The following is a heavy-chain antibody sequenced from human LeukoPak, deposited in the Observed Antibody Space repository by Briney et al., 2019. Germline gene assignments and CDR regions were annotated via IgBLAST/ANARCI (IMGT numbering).Heavy chain of an antibody. V-gene: IGHV3-23*01. Sequence: GGSLRLSCATSGFMFSSYAMNWVRQGPGKRLEWVSTIGASGGSTFYADSMKGRFTISRDNSKNTLYLQMNSLRAEDTAVYFCAKDFDSGSFGDYWGQGTQVTVSS. CDR2: IGASGGST. D-gene: IGHD3-10*01. J-gene: IGHJ4*02. CDR1: GFMFSSYA. CDR3: AKDFDSGSFGDY.